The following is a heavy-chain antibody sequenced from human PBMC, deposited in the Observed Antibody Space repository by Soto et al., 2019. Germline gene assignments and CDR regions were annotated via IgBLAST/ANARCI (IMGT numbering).Heavy chain of an antibody. J-gene: IGHJ5*02. CDR1: GDSLTSYY. CDR2: IYYTGKT. CDR3: ARIILTGYYGLEP. Sequence: QVQLQESGPGLVKPSETLSLTCSVSGDSLTSYYWTWVRQPPGKGLEWIGYIYYTGKTNYNPSLKSRVTISMDLSKNQFSLEWSSLTAADTAVYYCARIILTGYYGLEPWGQGTLVIVSA. D-gene: IGHD3-9*01. V-gene: IGHV4-59*01.